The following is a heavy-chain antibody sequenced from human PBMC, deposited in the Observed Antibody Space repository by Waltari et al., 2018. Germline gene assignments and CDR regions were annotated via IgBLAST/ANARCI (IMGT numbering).Heavy chain of an antibody. D-gene: IGHD3-3*01. CDR2: INHSGRT. CDR1: GGSFSGYY. J-gene: IGHJ4*02. CDR3: ARGPVYYDFWSGYYTGIGLNY. Sequence: QVQLQQWGAGLLKPSETLSLTCAVYGGSFSGYYWSWIRQPPGKGLEWIGEINHSGRTNDNPSLKSRGTISVDTSKNQCSLKLSSVTAADTAVYYCARGPVYYDFWSGYYTGIGLNYWGQGTLVTVSS. V-gene: IGHV4-34*01.